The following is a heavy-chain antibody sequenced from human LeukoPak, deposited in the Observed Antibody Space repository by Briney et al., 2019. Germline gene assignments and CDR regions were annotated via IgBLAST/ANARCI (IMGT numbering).Heavy chain of an antibody. Sequence: GGSLRLSCEASGFTFSSYGMNWVRQPPGKGLEWVSGISGNGGSTHYADSVKGRFTISRDNSKNTLYLQMNSLRAEDTAVYYCAKLVIDDSRAYTHWGQGTLVTVSS. CDR3: AKLVIDDSRAYTH. J-gene: IGHJ4*02. V-gene: IGHV3-23*01. CDR1: GFTFSSYG. D-gene: IGHD3-22*01. CDR2: ISGNGGST.